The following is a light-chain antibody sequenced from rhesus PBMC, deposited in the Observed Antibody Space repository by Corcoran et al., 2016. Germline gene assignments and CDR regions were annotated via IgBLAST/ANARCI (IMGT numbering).Light chain of an antibody. J-gene: IGKJ2*01. CDR1: QGISSY. CDR2: YAT. Sequence: DIQMTQSPSSVSASVGDRVTITCRASQGISSYLAWYQQKPGKAPKLLIYYATTLQSGVTSRFSGSGYGTEFNLNISSLQPEDFATYYCQQYNSLPMYSFGQGTKVEIK. CDR3: QQYNSLPMYS. V-gene: IGKV1-25*01.